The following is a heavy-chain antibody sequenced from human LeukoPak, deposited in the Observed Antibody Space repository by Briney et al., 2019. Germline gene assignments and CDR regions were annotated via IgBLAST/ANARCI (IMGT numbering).Heavy chain of an antibody. Sequence: PGGSLRLSCAASGFTFSTYWMHWVRQAPGKGLVWVSRIVSDGSTTTYADSVKGRFTISRDNAKNTLYLQMNSLRAEDTAVYYCGRDSRYSIVSWGQGTLVTVSS. CDR2: IVSDGSTT. D-gene: IGHD1-14*01. CDR1: GFTFSTYW. CDR3: GRDSRYSIVS. J-gene: IGHJ4*02. V-gene: IGHV3-74*01.